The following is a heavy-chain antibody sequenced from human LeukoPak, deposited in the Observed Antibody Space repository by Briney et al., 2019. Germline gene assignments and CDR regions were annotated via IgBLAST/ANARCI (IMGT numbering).Heavy chain of an antibody. CDR3: ARAEYSGSYPLWY. J-gene: IGHJ4*02. V-gene: IGHV3-11*01. D-gene: IGHD1-26*01. CDR2: ISSSGTTI. CDR1: GFTFSDYY. Sequence: GGSLRLSCAASGFTFSDYYMTWSRQAPGKGLGWVSYISSSGTTIYYADSVKGRFAISRDNTKSSLYLQMNSLRAEDTAVYYCARAEYSGSYPLWYWGQGTLVTVSS.